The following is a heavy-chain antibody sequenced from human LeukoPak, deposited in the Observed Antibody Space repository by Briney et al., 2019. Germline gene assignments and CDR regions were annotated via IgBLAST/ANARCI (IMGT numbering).Heavy chain of an antibody. J-gene: IGHJ6*03. CDR3: ARDRYGDYLHYYYYYMDV. D-gene: IGHD4-17*01. Sequence: SVKVSCKASGGTFSSYAISWVRQAPGQGLEWMGGIIPIFGTANYAQKFQGRVTITADKSTSTAYMELGSLRSEDTAVYYCARDRYGDYLHYYYYYMDVWGKGTTVTVSS. CDR2: IIPIFGTA. CDR1: GGTFSSYA. V-gene: IGHV1-69*06.